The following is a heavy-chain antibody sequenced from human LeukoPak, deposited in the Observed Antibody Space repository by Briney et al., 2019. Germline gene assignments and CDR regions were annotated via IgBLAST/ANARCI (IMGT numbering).Heavy chain of an antibody. CDR3: ARGTRGTGAFFDY. CDR1: GFTLSSYW. CDR2: ISPDGSRA. V-gene: IGHV3-74*03. J-gene: IGHJ4*02. D-gene: IGHD1-1*01. Sequence: QSGGSLTLSCAPSGFTLSSYWMQWLRQAPGKALMWVSRISPDGSRAEYADSVKGRFTISRDNAKNTVSMQMNSLTTEDTAFYYCARGTRGTGAFFDYWGQGSLVTVSS.